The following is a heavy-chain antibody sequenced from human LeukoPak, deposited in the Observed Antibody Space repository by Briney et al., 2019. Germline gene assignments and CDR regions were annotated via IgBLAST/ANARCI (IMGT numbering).Heavy chain of an antibody. V-gene: IGHV2-70*11. CDR3: ARMTSYGSGFDP. J-gene: IGHJ5*02. CDR1: GFSLSASGMC. D-gene: IGHD3-10*01. Sequence: SGPALVKPTQTLTLTCTFPGFSLSASGMCVSWIRQPPGKALEWLARIDWDDDKYYTTSLKTRLTISKDTSKNQVVLTMTNMDPVDTATYYCARMTSYGSGFDPWGQGTLVTVSS. CDR2: IDWDDDK.